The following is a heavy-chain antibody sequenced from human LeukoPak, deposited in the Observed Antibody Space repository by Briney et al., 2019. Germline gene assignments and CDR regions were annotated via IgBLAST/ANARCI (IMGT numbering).Heavy chain of an antibody. D-gene: IGHD5-18*01. CDR1: GGSISSYY. J-gene: IGHJ4*02. Sequence: SETLSLTCIVSGGSISSYYWSWIRQPPGKGLEWIGYIYYSGSTNYNPSLKSRVTISVDTSKNQFSLKLSSVTAADTAVYYCARAPWRGYSYGSDYWGQGTLVTVSS. CDR2: IYYSGST. V-gene: IGHV4-59*01. CDR3: ARAPWRGYSYGSDY.